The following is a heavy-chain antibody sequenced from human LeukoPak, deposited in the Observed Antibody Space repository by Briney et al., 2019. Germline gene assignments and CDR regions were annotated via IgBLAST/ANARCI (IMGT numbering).Heavy chain of an antibody. CDR1: GASISSNW. V-gene: IGHV4-4*02. J-gene: IGHJ4*02. Sequence: SETLSLTCAVSGASISSNWWNWVRQPPGKGLEWIGEIHHSGSANYNPSLKSRVTISLDTSENHFSLRLSSVTAADTAVYYCVRDRGDFSYSHDYWGQGTLVTVSS. CDR2: IHHSGSA. D-gene: IGHD2-21*01. CDR3: VRDRGDFSYSHDY.